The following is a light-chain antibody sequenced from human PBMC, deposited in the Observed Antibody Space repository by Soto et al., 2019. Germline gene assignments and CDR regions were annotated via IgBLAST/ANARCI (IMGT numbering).Light chain of an antibody. Sequence: QSVLTQPPSVSGSPGQSVTISCTGTISDVGFYARVSWYQQVPGTAPELLIYDVTNRPSGVPDRFSGSQSGKTASLTVSGLQAEDEADYYCSSYTSSSTYGFGTGTKVTVL. CDR1: ISDVGFYAR. CDR3: SSYTSSSTYG. V-gene: IGLV2-18*02. J-gene: IGLJ1*01. CDR2: DVT.